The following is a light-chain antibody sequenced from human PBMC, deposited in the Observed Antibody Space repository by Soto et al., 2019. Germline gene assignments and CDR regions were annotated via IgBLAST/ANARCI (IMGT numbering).Light chain of an antibody. J-gene: IGKJ4*01. Sequence: DIQMTQSPSSLSASVGDRVTITCRASQSISSYLNWYQQKPGKAPKLLIYAASSLQSGVPSRFSGSGSGTDFTLPISSLQPEDFATYYCQQSYSTPLTFGGGTKGEIK. CDR1: QSISSY. CDR3: QQSYSTPLT. CDR2: AAS. V-gene: IGKV1-39*01.